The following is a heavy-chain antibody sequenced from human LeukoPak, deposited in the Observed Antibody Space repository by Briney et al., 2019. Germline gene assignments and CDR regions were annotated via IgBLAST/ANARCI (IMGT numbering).Heavy chain of an antibody. J-gene: IGHJ4*02. D-gene: IGHD1-26*01. CDR3: ARETVGTTLFDY. V-gene: IGHV3-13*01. Sequence: GGSLGLSCAASGFIFSDYDMHWVRQPIGKGLEWVSAIGTADDTYYPGSVKGRYTISRDNAKNSLYLQMSSLRVDDSAVYYCARETVGTTLFDYWGQGTLVTVSS. CDR1: GFIFSDYD. CDR2: IGTADDT.